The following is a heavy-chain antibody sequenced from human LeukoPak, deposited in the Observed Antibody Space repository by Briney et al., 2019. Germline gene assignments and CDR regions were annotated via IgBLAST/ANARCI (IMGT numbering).Heavy chain of an antibody. Sequence: SVKVSCKASGSTVSSYAISRVRQAPGQGLEWMGGIIPIFGTANYAQKFQGRVTITADESTSTAYMELSSLRSEDTAVYYCARVDGGNSGAYFDYWGQGTLVTVSS. D-gene: IGHD4-23*01. V-gene: IGHV1-69*13. CDR1: GSTVSSYA. J-gene: IGHJ4*02. CDR2: IIPIFGTA. CDR3: ARVDGGNSGAYFDY.